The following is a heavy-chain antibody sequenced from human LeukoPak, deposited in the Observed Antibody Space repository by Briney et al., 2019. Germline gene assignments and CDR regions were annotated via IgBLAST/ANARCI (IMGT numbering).Heavy chain of an antibody. D-gene: IGHD1-7*01. J-gene: IGHJ6*03. CDR1: GGSISSSSYY. CDR2: IYYSEST. CDR3: ASWNYGSYYFYYYMDV. Sequence: SETLSLTCTVSGGSISSSSYYWGWIRQPPGKGLEWIVCIYYSESTYFNPSLKSLITLSLDTSKNQFSLKLSSVTAADTAVDYCASWNYGSYYFYYYMDVWGKGTTVTVSS. V-gene: IGHV4-39*01.